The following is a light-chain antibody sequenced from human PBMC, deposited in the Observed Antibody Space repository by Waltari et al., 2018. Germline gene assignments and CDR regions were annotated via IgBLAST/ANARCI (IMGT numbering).Light chain of an antibody. CDR2: YAK. CDR1: QDISSF. V-gene: IGKV1-39*01. CDR3: QQYDSFPLT. J-gene: IGKJ4*01. Sequence: DIQMTQSPSSLSASVGDRVTITCRASQDISSFLNWYQQKPGKAPKVLIYYAKPLESGVPSRFSGGGSGTEFNLIISSLQPEDFATHHCQQYDSFPLTFGGGTRVEIK.